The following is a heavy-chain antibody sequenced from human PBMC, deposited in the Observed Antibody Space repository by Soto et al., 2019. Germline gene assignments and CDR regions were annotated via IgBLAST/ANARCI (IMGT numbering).Heavy chain of an antibody. Sequence: GGSLRVSCATSGFTFNNYPMNWVRQAPGEGLSWVSAISAGGDKTYYADSVKGRFTISRDNLRNTLYLHMNSLRAEDTAVYYCAKARGGYDIDFWGQGTLVTVS. CDR1: GFTFNNYP. D-gene: IGHD5-12*01. V-gene: IGHV3-23*01. J-gene: IGHJ4*02. CDR3: AKARGGYDIDF. CDR2: ISAGGDKT.